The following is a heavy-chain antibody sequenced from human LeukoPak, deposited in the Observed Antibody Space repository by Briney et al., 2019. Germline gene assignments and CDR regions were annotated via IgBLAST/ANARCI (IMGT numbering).Heavy chain of an antibody. CDR3: AKGKDC. CDR1: QFTFSDYA. V-gene: IGHV3-23*01. J-gene: IGHJ4*02. Sequence: GGSLRLSCVASQFTFSDYAMSCVPQAPGKGLEWVSAITGSGGSTYYADSVKGRFTISRDNSKNTLYLQMNSLRADDTAVYYCAKGKDCWGQGTLVTVSS. CDR2: ITGSGGST.